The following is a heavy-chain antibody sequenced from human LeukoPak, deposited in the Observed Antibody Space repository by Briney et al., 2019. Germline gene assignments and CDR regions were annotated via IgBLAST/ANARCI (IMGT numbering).Heavy chain of an antibody. D-gene: IGHD1-26*01. CDR3: ARDGYSGSSLFDY. Sequence: WETLSLTCTVSGGSISSHFWSWIGKPPGKELKWIGYSHYSGSTNYNPSIKSRVTISVDTSKNQFSLRLSSVTAADTAVYYCARDGYSGSSLFDYWGRGTLVTVSS. CDR2: SHYSGST. CDR1: GGSISSHF. V-gene: IGHV4-59*11. J-gene: IGHJ4*02.